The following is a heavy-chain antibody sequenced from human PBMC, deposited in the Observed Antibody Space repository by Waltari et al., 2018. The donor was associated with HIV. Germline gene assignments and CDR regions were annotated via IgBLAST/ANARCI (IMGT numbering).Heavy chain of an antibody. J-gene: IGHJ4*02. V-gene: IGHV3-74*01. Sequence: EVQLVESGGGLVQPGGSLRLSCAASGFTFSTYWMHWVRQAPGKGLVWVSRINTDEIGTTYADSVKSRFTISRDNAKNTLYLQMNSLRAEDTAVYYCAREISNNSGRYFDYWGQGTLVTVSS. CDR1: GFTFSTYW. D-gene: IGHD1-26*01. CDR3: AREISNNSGRYFDY. CDR2: INTDEIGT.